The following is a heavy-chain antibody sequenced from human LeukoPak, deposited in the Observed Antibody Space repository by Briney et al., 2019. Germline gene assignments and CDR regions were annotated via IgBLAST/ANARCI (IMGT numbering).Heavy chain of an antibody. CDR1: GFTFSSYG. Sequence: PGGSLRLSCAASGFTFSSYGMHWVRHAPGKGLERVAVIWYDGSNKYYADSVKVRFTIYRDNSKNTLYLQMNSLRAEDTAVYYCARDRLSSGPDYWGQGNLVTVSS. D-gene: IGHD3-22*01. CDR2: IWYDGSNK. CDR3: ARDRLSSGPDY. J-gene: IGHJ4*02. V-gene: IGHV3-33*01.